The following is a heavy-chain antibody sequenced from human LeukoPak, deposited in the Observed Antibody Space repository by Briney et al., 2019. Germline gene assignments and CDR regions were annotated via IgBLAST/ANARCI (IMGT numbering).Heavy chain of an antibody. CDR1: GFTFSSYA. V-gene: IGHV3-30-3*01. CDR2: ISYDGSNK. Sequence: PGGSLRLSCAASGFTFSSYAMHWVRQAPGKGLEWVAVISYDGSNKYYADSVKGRFTISRDNSKNTLYLQMNSLRAEDTAVYYCARDARELELLSLVYWGQGTLVTVSS. J-gene: IGHJ4*02. D-gene: IGHD1-7*01. CDR3: ARDARELELLSLVY.